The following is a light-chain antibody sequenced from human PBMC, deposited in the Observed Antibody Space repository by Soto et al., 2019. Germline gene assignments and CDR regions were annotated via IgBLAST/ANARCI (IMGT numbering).Light chain of an antibody. CDR1: HSVRNK. V-gene: IGKV3-15*01. CDR2: DAS. CDR3: QQYYKWPQT. J-gene: IGKJ1*01. Sequence: EIVMTQSPATLSVSPGERATLSCGATHSVRNKLAWYQQKPGQAPRLLIYDASTRATGIPARFRGRGSGTEFTLTISSLQSEDFAVYHCQQYYKWPQTFGQGTKVEIK.